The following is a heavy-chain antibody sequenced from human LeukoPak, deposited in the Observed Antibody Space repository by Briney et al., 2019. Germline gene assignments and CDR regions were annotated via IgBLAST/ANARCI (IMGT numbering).Heavy chain of an antibody. V-gene: IGHV3-33*06. D-gene: IGHD6-13*01. J-gene: IGHJ4*02. CDR1: GFTLSTYG. Sequence: GGSLRLSFAASGFTLSTYGMYWLRQAPGKEVEWVAVIWNDGRKKHYAYSLKDRFTIPIDNSKNTLDLQMNSMRAEDTAVYYCAKDLSSSWFEGLDNWGQGTLVTVSS. CDR2: IWNDGRKK. CDR3: AKDLSSSWFEGLDN.